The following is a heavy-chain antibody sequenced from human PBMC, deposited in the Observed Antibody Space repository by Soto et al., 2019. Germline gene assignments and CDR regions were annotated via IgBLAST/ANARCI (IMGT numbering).Heavy chain of an antibody. CDR1: GFTFSSYA. J-gene: IGHJ3*02. CDR3: AKDIPGYCSSTSCYMGGAFDI. Sequence: PGGSLRLSCAASGFTFSSYAMSWVRQAPGKGLEWVSAISGSGGSTYYADSVKGRFTISRDNSKNTLYLQMNSLRAEDTAVYYCAKDIPGYCSSTSCYMGGAFDIWGQGTMVTVSS. D-gene: IGHD2-2*02. CDR2: ISGSGGST. V-gene: IGHV3-23*01.